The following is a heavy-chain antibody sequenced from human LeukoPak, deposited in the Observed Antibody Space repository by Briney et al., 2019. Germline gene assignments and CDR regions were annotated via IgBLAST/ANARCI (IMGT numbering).Heavy chain of an antibody. CDR3: ARHDPRFGSGWPSYFDY. V-gene: IGHV4-39*01. Sequence: LETLSLTCTVSGGSISSSSYYWGWIRQPPGKGLEWIGSIYYSGSTYYNPSLKSRVTISVDTSKNQFSLKLSSVTAADTAVYYCARHDPRFGSGWPSYFDYWGQGTLVTVSS. J-gene: IGHJ4*02. CDR2: IYYSGST. D-gene: IGHD6-19*01. CDR1: GGSISSSSYY.